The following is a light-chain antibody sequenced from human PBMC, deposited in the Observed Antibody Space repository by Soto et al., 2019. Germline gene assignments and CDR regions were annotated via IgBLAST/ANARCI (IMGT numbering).Light chain of an antibody. CDR3: CSYAGSYTWV. Sequence: QSALTQPPSASGSPGQSVTISCTGTSSDVGGYNFVSWYQQHPGKAPKFMIYEVTKRPSGVPDRFSGSKSGNTASLTISGLQAEDEADYYCCSYAGSYTWVFGGGTKLTVL. CDR2: EVT. CDR1: SSDVGGYNF. J-gene: IGLJ3*02. V-gene: IGLV2-8*01.